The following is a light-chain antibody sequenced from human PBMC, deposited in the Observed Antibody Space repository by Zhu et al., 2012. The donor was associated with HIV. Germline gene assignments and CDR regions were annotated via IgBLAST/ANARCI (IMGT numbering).Light chain of an antibody. CDR1: GSVRSF. Sequence: IVLTQSPATLSLSPGERATVSCRASGSVRSFLAWYQQKPGQAPRLLIYDTSKRATGIPDRFSGSGSGTDFTLTIRRLEPEDFAVYYCQQYGNSITFGPGTRVDFK. CDR2: DTS. CDR3: QQYGNSIT. J-gene: IGKJ3*01. V-gene: IGKV3-11*01.